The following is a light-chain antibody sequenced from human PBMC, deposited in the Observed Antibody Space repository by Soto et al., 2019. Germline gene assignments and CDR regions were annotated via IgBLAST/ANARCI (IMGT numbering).Light chain of an antibody. CDR2: GSS. Sequence: SSVSAAVGDNVTITCRASQGVSDWVAWYQQKPGEAPKLLIYGSSSLLSGVPSRFSGTRSGTDFTLTISSLQPEDFATYYCQQANSYPWTFGQGTKVDIK. V-gene: IGKV1-12*01. CDR3: QQANSYPWT. J-gene: IGKJ1*01. CDR1: QGVSDW.